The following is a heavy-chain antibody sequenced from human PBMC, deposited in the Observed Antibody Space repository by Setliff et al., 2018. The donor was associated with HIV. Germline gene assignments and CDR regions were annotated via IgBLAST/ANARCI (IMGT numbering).Heavy chain of an antibody. J-gene: IGHJ4*02. CDR1: GFTFNDHG. CDR2: INWSGAK. Sequence: PGGSLRLSCAASGFTFNDHGMSWVRQAPGKGLEWVSGINWSGAKHYADSMEGRFTISRDDAKNSLYLQMDSLRAEDTAVYYCVRDRDWAFDYWGQGILVTVSS. D-gene: IGHD3-9*01. CDR3: VRDRDWAFDY. V-gene: IGHV3-20*04.